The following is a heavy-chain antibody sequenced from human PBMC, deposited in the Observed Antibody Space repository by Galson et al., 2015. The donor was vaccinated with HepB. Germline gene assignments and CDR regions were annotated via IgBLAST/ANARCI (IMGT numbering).Heavy chain of an antibody. CDR1: GFTFSSYD. CDR3: AREIGVPGHWYFDL. D-gene: IGHD6-19*01. CDR2: IGSSGP. V-gene: IGHV3-13*05. Sequence: SLRLSCAASGFTFSSYDMHWVRHATGKGLEWVSAIGSSGPAYAGSVKGRFTISRENAENSLYLQMNSLRAEDTAVYYCAREIGVPGHWYFDLWGRGTLVTVSS. J-gene: IGHJ2*01.